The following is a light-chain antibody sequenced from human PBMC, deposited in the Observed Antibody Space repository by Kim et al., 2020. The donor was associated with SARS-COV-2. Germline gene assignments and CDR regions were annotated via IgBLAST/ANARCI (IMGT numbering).Light chain of an antibody. CDR2: AAS. CDR1: QSISTH. V-gene: IGKV1-39*01. Sequence: ASVGDSATITCRASQSISTHVHWYQQKPGKAPKLLIYAASTLEDGVPSRFVGGGSGTDFTLTIYSLQPEDFATYFCQQTYSSLHITFGQGTRLEIK. J-gene: IGKJ5*01. CDR3: QQTYSSLHIT.